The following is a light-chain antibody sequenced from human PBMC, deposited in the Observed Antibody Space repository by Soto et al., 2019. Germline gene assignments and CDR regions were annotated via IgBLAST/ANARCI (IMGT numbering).Light chain of an antibody. CDR3: QQYGSSFFT. Sequence: EIVLTQSPGTLSLSPGERATLSCRASQSVSSSYLAWYQQKPGQAPRLLIYGGSSRATGIPDRFSGSGSGTDFTLTISRLEPEDFAVYYCQQYGSSFFTFGGGTKVEIK. J-gene: IGKJ4*01. V-gene: IGKV3-20*01. CDR1: QSVSSSY. CDR2: GGS.